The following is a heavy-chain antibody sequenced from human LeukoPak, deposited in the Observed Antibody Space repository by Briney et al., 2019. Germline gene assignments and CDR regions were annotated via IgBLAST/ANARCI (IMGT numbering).Heavy chain of an antibody. CDR1: GFTFSSYS. V-gene: IGHV3-21*01. J-gene: IGHJ4*02. CDR2: ISSSSSYI. Sequence: GGSLRLSCAASGFTFSSYSMNWARQAPGKGLEWVSSISSSSSYIYYADSVKGRFTISRDNAKNSLYLQMNSLRAEDTAVYYCATRYYDSSGYYPRIFDYWGQGTLVTVSS. D-gene: IGHD3-22*01. CDR3: ATRYYDSSGYYPRIFDY.